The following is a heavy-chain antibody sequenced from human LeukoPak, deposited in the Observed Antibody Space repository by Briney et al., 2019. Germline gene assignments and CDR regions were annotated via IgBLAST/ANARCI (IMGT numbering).Heavy chain of an antibody. V-gene: IGHV3-30*19. CDR3: ARGSYCSSTSCYDGYFDY. J-gene: IGHJ4*02. Sequence: GRSLRLSCAASGFTFSSYGMHWVRQAPGKGLEWVAVISYDGSNKYYADSVKGRFTISRDNSKNTLYLQMNSLRAEDTAVYYCARGSYCSSTSCYDGYFDYWGQGTLVTVSS. D-gene: IGHD2-2*01. CDR1: GFTFSSYG. CDR2: ISYDGSNK.